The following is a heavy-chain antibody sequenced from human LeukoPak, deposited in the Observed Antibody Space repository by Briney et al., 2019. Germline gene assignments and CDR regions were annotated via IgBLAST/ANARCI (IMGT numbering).Heavy chain of an antibody. V-gene: IGHV3-13*01. J-gene: IGHJ4*02. D-gene: IGHD3-22*01. Sequence: PGGSLRLSCAASGFTFISYDMHWVRQATGKGLEWVSAIGTAGDTYYPGSVRGRFTISRENSKNSLYLQMNSLRAGDTAVYSCASASDYYDSSGYYTFFDYWGQGTLVTVSS. CDR2: IGTAGDT. CDR1: GFTFISYD. CDR3: ASASDYYDSSGYYTFFDY.